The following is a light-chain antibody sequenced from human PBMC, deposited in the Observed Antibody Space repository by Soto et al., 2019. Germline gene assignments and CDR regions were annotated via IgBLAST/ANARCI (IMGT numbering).Light chain of an antibody. CDR3: QQRASWPLT. CDR1: QSISGY. V-gene: IGKV3-11*01. J-gene: IGKJ4*01. CDR2: DAS. Sequence: EIVLTQSPATLSLPPGERATLSCRASQSISGYLAWYQHRPGRAPRLLIYDASNRATGIPDRFSGRGSGTDFTLTISSLEPEDFAVYYCQQRASWPLTFGGGTALE.